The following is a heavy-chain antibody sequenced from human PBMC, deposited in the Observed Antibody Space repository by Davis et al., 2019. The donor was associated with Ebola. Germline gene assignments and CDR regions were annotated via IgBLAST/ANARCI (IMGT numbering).Heavy chain of an antibody. CDR2: IFTGDSDT. CDR3: ATLRRTITGMDDGFDI. CDR1: GYKFSDYW. D-gene: IGHD2-8*02. J-gene: IGHJ3*02. V-gene: IGHV5-51*01. Sequence: PGGSLRLSCKASGYKFSDYWIGWVRQEPGKGLEWMGIIFTGDSDTRYSPSFRGQVTISADKSFKTAFLHWSSLKASDTAMYYCATLRRTITGMDDGFDIWGQGTMVTVSS.